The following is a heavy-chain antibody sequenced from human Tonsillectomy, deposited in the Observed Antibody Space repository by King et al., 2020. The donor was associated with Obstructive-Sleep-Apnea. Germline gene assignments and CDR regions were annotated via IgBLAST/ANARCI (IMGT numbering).Heavy chain of an antibody. D-gene: IGHD1-26*01. CDR1: RYTFPSYG. V-gene: IGHV1-18*04. J-gene: IGHJ4*02. CDR2: ISAYNGDT. CDR3: ARDGSDVVGATYYDY. Sequence: QVQLVQSGAEVKKPGASVKVSCKASRYTFPSYGITWVRQAPGQGLEWMGWISAYNGDTNSAQKFQGRVFMTTDTSTSTAYMELRSLRYDDTAVYYCARDGSDVVGATYYDYWGQGTLVTVSS.